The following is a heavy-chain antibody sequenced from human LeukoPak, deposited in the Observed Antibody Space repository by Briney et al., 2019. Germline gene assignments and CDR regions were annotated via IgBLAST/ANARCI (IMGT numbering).Heavy chain of an antibody. D-gene: IGHD6-13*01. J-gene: IGHJ4*02. CDR2: ITTSDGNT. Sequence: GGSLRLSCAASGFTFSSYTMSWVRQAPGKGLEWVSTITTSDGNTYYADSVEGRFTVSRDNSKNTLFLQMNSLRAEDTAVYYCAKTRPLDSSSWSHGDYWGQGTLVTVSS. CDR3: AKTRPLDSSSWSHGDY. V-gene: IGHV3-23*01. CDR1: GFTFSSYT.